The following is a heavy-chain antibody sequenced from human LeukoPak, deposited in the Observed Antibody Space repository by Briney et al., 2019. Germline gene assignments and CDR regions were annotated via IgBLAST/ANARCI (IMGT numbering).Heavy chain of an antibody. CDR1: GFTFGTHS. Sequence: GGSLRLSCLASGFTFGTHSMNWVRQAPGKGLEWVSSISSSSSYIYYADSVKGRFTISRDNAKNSLYLQMNSLRAEDTAVYYCARGPSGYHNTGGQGTLVTVSS. CDR3: ARGPSGYHNT. D-gene: IGHD5-12*01. CDR2: ISSSSSYI. V-gene: IGHV3-21*01. J-gene: IGHJ4*02.